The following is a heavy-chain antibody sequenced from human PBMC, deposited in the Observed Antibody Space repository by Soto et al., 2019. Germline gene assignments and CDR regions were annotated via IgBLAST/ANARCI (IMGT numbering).Heavy chain of an antibody. D-gene: IGHD4-17*01. CDR1: GGTFSSYA. CDR2: IIPIFGTA. Sequence: QVQLVQSGAEVKKPGSSVKVSCKASGGTFSSYAISWVRQAPGQGLEWMGGIIPIFGTANYAQKFQGRVKITADESTSTAYMELSSLRSEDTAVYYCARPTVVTLWSSREGVFDIWGQGTMVTVSS. CDR3: ARPTVVTLWSSREGVFDI. J-gene: IGHJ3*02. V-gene: IGHV1-69*12.